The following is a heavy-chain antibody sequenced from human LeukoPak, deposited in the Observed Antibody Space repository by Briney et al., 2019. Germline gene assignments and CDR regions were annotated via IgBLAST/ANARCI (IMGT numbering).Heavy chain of an antibody. V-gene: IGHV4-34*01. CDR1: GGSFSGYY. Sequence: SETLSLTCAVYGGSFSGYYWSWIRQPPGKGLEWIGEINHSGSTNYNPSLKSRVTISLDTSKNQFSLKLSSVTAADTAVYYCARSPINYYDSSGYPDYWGQGTLVTVSS. J-gene: IGHJ4*02. CDR3: ARSPINYYDSSGYPDY. D-gene: IGHD3-22*01. CDR2: INHSGST.